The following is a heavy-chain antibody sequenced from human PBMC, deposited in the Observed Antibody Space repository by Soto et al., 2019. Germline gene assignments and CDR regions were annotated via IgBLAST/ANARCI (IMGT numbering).Heavy chain of an antibody. D-gene: IGHD2-15*01. V-gene: IGHV3-9*01. CDR3: AQERMSGGRRFYFDS. J-gene: IGHJ4*02. Sequence: VQMVESGGGVVQPGRSLRLSCAVSGFTFDDYAMHWVRQAPGKGLEWVSGISWNSGNIGYADSVKGRFTISRDNAKDSLYLQMNSLRAEDTALYYCAQERMSGGRRFYFDSWGQGTLVTVSS. CDR1: GFTFDDYA. CDR2: ISWNSGNI.